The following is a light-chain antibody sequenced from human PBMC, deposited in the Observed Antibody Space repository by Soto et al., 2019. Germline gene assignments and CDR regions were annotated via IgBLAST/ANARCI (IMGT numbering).Light chain of an antibody. CDR1: QSVSSSY. CDR2: GAS. Sequence: EIVLTQSPDTLSLSPGERATLSCRASQSVSSSYLAWYQQKPGQAPRLLIYGASSRATGIPDRFSGTGSGTDFTLTISRLEPEDFAVYYCQHYGGSPPYTFGQGTKLEIK. J-gene: IGKJ2*01. CDR3: QHYGGSPPYT. V-gene: IGKV3-20*01.